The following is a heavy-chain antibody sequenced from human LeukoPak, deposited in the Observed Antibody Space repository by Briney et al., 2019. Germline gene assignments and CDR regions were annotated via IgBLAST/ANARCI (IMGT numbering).Heavy chain of an antibody. Sequence: GGSLRLSCAASGFTFDDYAMHWVRHAPGKGLEWVSGISWNSGSIGYADSVKGRSTISRDNAKNSLYLQMNSLRAEDTALYYCEKAHRRGIAAAGTLAPWGQGTLVTVSS. V-gene: IGHV3-9*01. CDR1: GFTFDDYA. D-gene: IGHD6-13*01. CDR2: ISWNSGSI. CDR3: EKAHRRGIAAAGTLAP. J-gene: IGHJ5*02.